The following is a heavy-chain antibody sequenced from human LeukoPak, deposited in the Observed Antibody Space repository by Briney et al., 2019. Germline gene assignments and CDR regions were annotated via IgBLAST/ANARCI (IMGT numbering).Heavy chain of an antibody. Sequence: GGSLRLSCAASGFTLSSYSLNWVRQAPGKGLEWVSSISGSSSYIYYADSMKGRFTISRDNGKNSLYLQMNSLRAEDTAVYFCARGSSNVAARNNWFDPWGQGTLVTVSS. D-gene: IGHD6-6*01. CDR3: ARGSSNVAARNNWFDP. J-gene: IGHJ5*02. V-gene: IGHV3-21*01. CDR2: ISGSSSYI. CDR1: GFTLSSYS.